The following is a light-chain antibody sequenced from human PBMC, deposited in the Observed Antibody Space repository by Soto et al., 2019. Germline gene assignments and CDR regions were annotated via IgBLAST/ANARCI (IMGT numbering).Light chain of an antibody. Sequence: ATQMTQSPSSLSASVGDRVTITCRASQGIRNDLGWYQQKPGKAPKLLIYAASSLQSGVPSRFSGRRSGTEFTLTISSLQPEDFAHYHCLQDYNYPRTFGHGTKVEIK. CDR2: AAS. CDR1: QGIRND. V-gene: IGKV1-6*01. CDR3: LQDYNYPRT. J-gene: IGKJ1*01.